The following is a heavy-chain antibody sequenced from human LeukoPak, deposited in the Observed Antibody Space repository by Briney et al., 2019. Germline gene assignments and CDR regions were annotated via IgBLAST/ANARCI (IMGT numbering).Heavy chain of an antibody. Sequence: PGGSLGLSCAAPGFIFHDYAIHWVRQAPGKGLEWVSLISGDGGSTFYADSVKGRLTISRDNSKTSLYLQMNSLRSDDTALYYCARESESSGWYDYWGQGTLVTVSS. D-gene: IGHD6-19*01. CDR3: ARESESSGWYDY. J-gene: IGHJ4*02. V-gene: IGHV3-43*02. CDR2: ISGDGGST. CDR1: GFIFHDYA.